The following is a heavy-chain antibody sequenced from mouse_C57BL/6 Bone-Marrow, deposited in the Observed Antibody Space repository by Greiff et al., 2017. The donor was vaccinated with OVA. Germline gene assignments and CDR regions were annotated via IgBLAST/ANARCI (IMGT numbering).Heavy chain of an antibody. CDR3: FITTVDY. J-gene: IGHJ2*01. CDR2: IDPSDSYT. Sequence: QVQLQQPGAELVMPGASVKLSCKASGYTFTSYWMHWVKQRPGQGLEWIGEIDPSDSYTNYNQKFKGKSTLTVDKYSSTAYMQLSSLTSDDSAVYYCFITTVDYWGQGTTLTVSS. V-gene: IGHV1-69*01. CDR1: GYTFTSYW. D-gene: IGHD1-1*01.